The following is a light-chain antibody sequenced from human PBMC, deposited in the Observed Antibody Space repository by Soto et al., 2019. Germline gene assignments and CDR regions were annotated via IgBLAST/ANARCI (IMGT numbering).Light chain of an antibody. Sequence: ALTQPRSVSGSPGQSVTISCTGTSSDVGDYNYVSWYQQHPGKAPKLMISDVNKRPSGVPDRFSGSKSGNTASLTISGLQAEDEADYYCCSYAGSYTYVFGAGTKLTVL. CDR2: DVN. V-gene: IGLV2-11*01. CDR3: CSYAGSYTYV. CDR1: SSDVGDYNY. J-gene: IGLJ1*01.